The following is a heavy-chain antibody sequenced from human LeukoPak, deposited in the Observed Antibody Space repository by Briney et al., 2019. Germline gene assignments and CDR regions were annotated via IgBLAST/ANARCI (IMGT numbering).Heavy chain of an antibody. J-gene: IGHJ1*01. CDR1: GGSISSGGYY. V-gene: IGHV4-31*03. Sequence: SQTLSLTCTVSGGSISSGGYYWSWIRQHPGKGLEWIGYIYYSGSTYYNPSLKSRVTISVDTSKNQFSLKLSSVTAADTAVYYCAMKSCSGGSCYSELEYFQHWGQGTLVTVSS. D-gene: IGHD2-15*01. CDR3: AMKSCSGGSCYSELEYFQH. CDR2: IYYSGST.